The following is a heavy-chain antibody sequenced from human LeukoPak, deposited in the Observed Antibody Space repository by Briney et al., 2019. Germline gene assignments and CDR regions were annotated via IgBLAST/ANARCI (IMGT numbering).Heavy chain of an antibody. CDR1: GFPFDDYG. D-gene: IGHD2-15*01. CDR3: ARASFYCSGGSCYSAYYFDY. Sequence: PGGSLRLSCAASGFPFDDYGMNWVRQGPGEGLEWVSSINWNGGSTGYADSVKGRFTISRDNAKKSLYLQMHSLRAADTALYYCARASFYCSGGSCYSAYYFDYWGQGSLVAVSS. V-gene: IGHV3-20*04. J-gene: IGHJ4*02. CDR2: INWNGGST.